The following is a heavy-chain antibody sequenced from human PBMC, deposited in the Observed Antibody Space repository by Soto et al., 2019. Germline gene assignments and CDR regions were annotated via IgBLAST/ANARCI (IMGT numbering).Heavy chain of an antibody. D-gene: IGHD6-13*01. Sequence: GASVKVSCKASGYTFTSYYMHWVRQAPGQGLEWMGIINPSGGSTSYAQKFQGRVTMTRDTSTSTVYMELSSLRSEDTAVYYCARDAAGYSSFNWFDPWGQGTLVTVSS. V-gene: IGHV1-46*03. J-gene: IGHJ5*02. CDR1: GYTFTSYY. CDR2: INPSGGST. CDR3: ARDAAGYSSFNWFDP.